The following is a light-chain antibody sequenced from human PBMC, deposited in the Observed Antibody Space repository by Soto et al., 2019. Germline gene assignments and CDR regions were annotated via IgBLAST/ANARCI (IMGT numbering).Light chain of an antibody. CDR1: QSISSNF. J-gene: IGKJ1*01. CDR2: GAS. CDR3: QQYGGSPRT. Sequence: TQSPGTLSLSPGEGATLSCRASQSISSNFLAWYQQKRGQAPRLLIHGASNRATGIPDRFSGSGSGTDFTLTITRLEPEDFAVYYCQQYGGSPRTFGQGTKVDIK. V-gene: IGKV3-20*01.